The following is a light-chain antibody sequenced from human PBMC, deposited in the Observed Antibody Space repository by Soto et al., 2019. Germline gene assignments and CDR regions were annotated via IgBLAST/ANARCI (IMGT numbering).Light chain of an antibody. CDR1: QSISRQ. V-gene: IGKV1-5*03. CDR3: LDYQSYWT. J-gene: IGKJ1*01. Sequence: DIQMTQSPSTLSASVGDRVSITCRASQSISRQLAWYQQKPGKAPNLLIYQASNLDTGVPSRFTGSGSGTEFPITTSRQQPDDLATYYRLDYQSYWTFGQGTKVEVK. CDR2: QAS.